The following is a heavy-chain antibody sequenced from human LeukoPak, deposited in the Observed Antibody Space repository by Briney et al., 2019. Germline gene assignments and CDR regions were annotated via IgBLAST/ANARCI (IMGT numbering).Heavy chain of an antibody. J-gene: IGHJ5*02. CDR3: ARGRAYCGGDCYSGWFDP. V-gene: IGHV3-48*02. D-gene: IGHD2-21*02. CDR2: ISSSSSTI. Sequence: GGSPRLSCAASGFTFSKYSMNWVRQAPGKGLEWVSYISSSSSTIYYADSVKGRFAFSRDNAKNSLFLQMNSLRDEDTAVYYCARGRAYCGGDCYSGWFDPWGQGTLVTVSS. CDR1: GFTFSKYS.